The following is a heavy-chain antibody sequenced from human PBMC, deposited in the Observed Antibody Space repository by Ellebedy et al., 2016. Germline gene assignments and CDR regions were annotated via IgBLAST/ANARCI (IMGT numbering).Heavy chain of an antibody. CDR3: ASLRGYCGGGTCFSVDY. V-gene: IGHV3-33*01. Sequence: GESLKISCVASGFTFNNYGMHWVRQAPGKGLEWVAVIWYDGDIKLYAESVEGRFTISRDNSNNTLYLEMNNLRAEDTALYYCASLRGYCGGGTCFSVDYWGQGTLVTVSS. D-gene: IGHD2-15*01. CDR1: GFTFNNYG. J-gene: IGHJ4*02. CDR2: IWYDGDIK.